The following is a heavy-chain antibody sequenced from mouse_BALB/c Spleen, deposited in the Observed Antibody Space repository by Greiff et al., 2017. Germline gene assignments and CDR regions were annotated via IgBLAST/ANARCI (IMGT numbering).Heavy chain of an antibody. CDR3: VRHYYGSSGYWYFDV. Sequence: EVHLVESGGGLVQPKGSLKLSCAASGFTFNTYAMNWVRQAPGKGLEWVARIRSKSNNYATYYADSVKDRFTISRDDSQSMLYLQMNNLKTEDTAMYYCVRHYYGSSGYWYFDVWGAGTTVTVSS. J-gene: IGHJ1*01. V-gene: IGHV10-1*02. D-gene: IGHD1-1*01. CDR1: GFTFNTYA. CDR2: IRSKSNNYAT.